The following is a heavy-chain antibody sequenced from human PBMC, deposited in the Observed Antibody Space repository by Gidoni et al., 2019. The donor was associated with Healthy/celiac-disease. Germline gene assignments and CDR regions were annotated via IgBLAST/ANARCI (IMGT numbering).Heavy chain of an antibody. CDR3: ARDPTDPVDRMITFGGVIGYYYYGMDV. V-gene: IGHV3-48*01. J-gene: IGHJ6*02. D-gene: IGHD3-16*01. Sequence: VSYISSSSSTIYYADSVKGRFTISRDNAKNSLYLQMNSLRAEDTAVYYCARDPTDPVDRMITFGGVIGYYYYGMDVWGQGTTVTVSS. CDR2: ISSSSSTI.